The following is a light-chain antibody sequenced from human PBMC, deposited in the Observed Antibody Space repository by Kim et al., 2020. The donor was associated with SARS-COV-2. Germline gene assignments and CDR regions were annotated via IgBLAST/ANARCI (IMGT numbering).Light chain of an antibody. Sequence: CPGERTTSYGWAGQRVSSNYLAWYQKKPGLAPRLLIYDASGRATGIPDRFRGSGSGTDFTLTISRLEPEDFAVYYCQQYGGSPITFGQGTRLEIK. CDR3: QQYGGSPIT. V-gene: IGKV3D-20*01. J-gene: IGKJ5*01. CDR2: DAS. CDR1: QRVSSNY.